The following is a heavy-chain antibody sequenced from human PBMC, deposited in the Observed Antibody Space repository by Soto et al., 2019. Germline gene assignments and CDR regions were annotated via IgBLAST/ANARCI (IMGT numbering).Heavy chain of an antibody. D-gene: IGHD1-1*01. Sequence: QVQLQESGPGLVKPSQTLSLTCTVSGGSISSGGYYWSWIRQHPGEGLEWIGYIYSSGSTYYNPSLKSRVTISLDTSKNQISLKMSSVTAADTAVYYCAREGRNDINPWGQGTLVTVSS. CDR1: GGSISSGGYY. J-gene: IGHJ5*02. V-gene: IGHV4-31*03. CDR2: IYSSGST. CDR3: AREGRNDINP.